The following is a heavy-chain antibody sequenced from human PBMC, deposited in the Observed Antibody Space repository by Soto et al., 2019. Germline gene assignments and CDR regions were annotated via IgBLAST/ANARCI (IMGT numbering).Heavy chain of an antibody. V-gene: IGHV1-18*01. D-gene: IGHD6-19*01. CDR1: GYTFTSYG. J-gene: IGHJ4*02. Sequence: QVQLVQSGAEVKKPGASVKVSCKASGYTFTSYGISWVRQAPGQGLEWMGWISAYNGNTNYAQKLPGRVTMTTATSTSTAYMALRSLRSDGTAAYSCASALAAGLVAYWGQGTLVTVSS. CDR3: ASALAAGLVAY. CDR2: ISAYNGNT.